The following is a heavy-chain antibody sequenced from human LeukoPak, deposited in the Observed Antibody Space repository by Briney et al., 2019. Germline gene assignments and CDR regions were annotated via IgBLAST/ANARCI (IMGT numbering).Heavy chain of an antibody. CDR1: GFTFSSYG. D-gene: IGHD3-10*01. CDR2: ISYDGSNK. J-gene: IGHJ6*02. Sequence: GGSLRLSCAASGFTFSSYGMHWVRQAPGKGLEWVAVISYDGSNKYYADSVKGRFTISRDNSKNTLYLQMNSLRAEDTAVYYCAKDLFGKLLNYYGTDVWGQGTTVTVSS. V-gene: IGHV3-30*18. CDR3: AKDLFGKLLNYYGTDV.